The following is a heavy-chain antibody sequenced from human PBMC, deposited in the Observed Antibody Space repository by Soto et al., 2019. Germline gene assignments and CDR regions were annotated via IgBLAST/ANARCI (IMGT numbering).Heavy chain of an antibody. Sequence: GGSLRLSCAASGFTFSSYAMSWVRQAPGKGLEWVSAISGSGDSAYDADSVKGRFTISRDNSKNTLYLQMNSLRAEDTAVYYCAKGIYSYGYNSFDYWSQGTLVTVSS. CDR2: ISGSGDSA. CDR3: AKGIYSYGYNSFDY. V-gene: IGHV3-23*01. D-gene: IGHD5-18*01. J-gene: IGHJ4*02. CDR1: GFTFSSYA.